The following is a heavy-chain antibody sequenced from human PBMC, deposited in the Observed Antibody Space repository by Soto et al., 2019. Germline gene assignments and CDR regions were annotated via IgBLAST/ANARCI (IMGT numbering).Heavy chain of an antibody. D-gene: IGHD5-18*01. J-gene: IGHJ6*02. CDR2: INAGNGNT. CDR3: ARDGSDTAMVKLFLQYYYYGMDV. Sequence: ASVKVSCKASGYTFTSYAIHWVRQAPGQRLEWMGWINAGNGNTKYSQKFQGRVTITRDTSASTAYMELSSLRSEDTAVYYCARDGSDTAMVKLFLQYYYYGMDVWGQGTTVTVSS. CDR1: GYTFTSYA. V-gene: IGHV1-3*01.